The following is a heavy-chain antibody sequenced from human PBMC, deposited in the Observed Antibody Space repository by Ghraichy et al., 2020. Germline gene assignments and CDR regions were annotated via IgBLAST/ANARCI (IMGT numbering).Heavy chain of an antibody. CDR1: GYTLTGYN. V-gene: IGHV1-2*02. CDR3: ARHIRLASGCYPRVHYYSMDV. D-gene: IGHD3-10*01. J-gene: IGHJ6*02. CDR2: INPNSGGT. Sequence: ASVKVSCKASGYTLTGYNMHWVRQAPGQGLEWVGWINPNSGGTKYAQKFQGRVTMTRDTFISTDYMELSRLRSDDTAVYYCARHIRLASGCYPRVHYYSMDVLGQGTTVTVSS.